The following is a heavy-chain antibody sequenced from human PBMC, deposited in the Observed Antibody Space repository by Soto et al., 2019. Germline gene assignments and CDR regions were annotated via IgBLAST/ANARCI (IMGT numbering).Heavy chain of an antibody. Sequence: ASVKVSCKASGYTFTSYDINWVRQATGQGLEWMGWMNPNSGNAGYAQKFQGRVTMTRNTSISTAYMELSSLRSEDTAVYYCALSWHDSSGYYYLFDYWGQGTLVTVSS. CDR3: ALSWHDSSGYYYLFDY. CDR1: GYTFTSYD. D-gene: IGHD3-22*01. J-gene: IGHJ4*02. CDR2: MNPNSGNA. V-gene: IGHV1-8*01.